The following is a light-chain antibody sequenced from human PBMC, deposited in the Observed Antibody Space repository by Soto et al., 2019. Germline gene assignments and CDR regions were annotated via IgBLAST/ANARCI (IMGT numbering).Light chain of an antibody. Sequence: EIVMTQSPATLSVSPLERATLSFMASHSVSSNLAWYQQKPGQAPRLLIYGASTRATGIPARFSGSGSGTDFTLTISRLEPEDFAVYYCQQHANWPLTFGGGTKVDIK. CDR3: QQHANWPLT. CDR2: GAS. CDR1: HSVSSN. V-gene: IGKV3-15*01. J-gene: IGKJ4*01.